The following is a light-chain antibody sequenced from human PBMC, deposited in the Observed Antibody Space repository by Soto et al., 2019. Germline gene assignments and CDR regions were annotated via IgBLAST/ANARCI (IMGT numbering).Light chain of an antibody. CDR3: GTLGSRLGCGV. Sequence: QSVLTQPPSVSAAPGQKVTIFCSGSSSNIGNNYVSWYQQLPGTAPKLLIYDNNKRPSGIPDRFSGSKSGTSATLGITGLQTGDEADYYWGTLGSRLGCGVFGGGTKVPVL. V-gene: IGLV1-51*01. CDR2: DNN. J-gene: IGLJ2*01. CDR1: SSNIGNNY.